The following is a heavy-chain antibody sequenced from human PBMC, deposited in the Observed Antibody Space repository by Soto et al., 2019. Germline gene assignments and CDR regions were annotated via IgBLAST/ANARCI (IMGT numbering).Heavy chain of an antibody. CDR1: GGSISSSSYY. D-gene: IGHD1-1*01. J-gene: IGHJ6*02. Sequence: SETLSLTCTVSGGSISSSSYYWGWIRQPPGKGLEWIGSIYYSGSTYYNPSLKSRVTISVDTSKNQFSLKRSSVTAADTAVYYCARGTYYYYYGMDVWGQGTTVTVSS. CDR2: IYYSGST. CDR3: ARGTYYYYYGMDV. V-gene: IGHV4-39*01.